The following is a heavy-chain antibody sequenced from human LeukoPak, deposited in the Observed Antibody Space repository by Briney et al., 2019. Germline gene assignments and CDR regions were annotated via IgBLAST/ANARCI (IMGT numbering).Heavy chain of an antibody. CDR1: GGSIGGYY. Sequence: SETLSLTCTVSGGSIGGYYWSWIRQPPGKGLEYIGYIHYSGTTNYNPSLESRLTISLDTSKNQFSLKLRSVTAADTAVYYCARFGSAVAATYNYYYIKVWGKGTTVTVS. J-gene: IGHJ6*03. V-gene: IGHV4-59*12. CDR2: IHYSGTT. CDR3: ARFGSAVAATYNYYYIKV. D-gene: IGHD6-19*01.